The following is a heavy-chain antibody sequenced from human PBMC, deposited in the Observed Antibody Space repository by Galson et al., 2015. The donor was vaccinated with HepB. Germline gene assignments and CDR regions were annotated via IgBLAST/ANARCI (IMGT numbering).Heavy chain of an antibody. CDR3: ARGRYPFDY. CDR2: INPNSGGT. Sequence: SVKVSCKASGYTFTGYYIHWVRQAPGQGLEWMGWINPNSGGTNYAQKFQGRVTMTRDASITTAYMELSRLRSDDTAVYYCARGRYPFDYWGQGTLVTVSS. CDR1: GYTFTGYY. D-gene: IGHD1-1*01. V-gene: IGHV1-2*02. J-gene: IGHJ4*02.